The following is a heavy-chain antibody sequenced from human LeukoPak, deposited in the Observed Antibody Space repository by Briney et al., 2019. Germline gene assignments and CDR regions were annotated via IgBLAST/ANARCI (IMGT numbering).Heavy chain of an antibody. CDR3: ARDKPSPY. Sequence: SETLFLTCTVSGYSISSGYYWGWIRQPPGKGLEWIGSIYYGGSTSYNPSLKSRVTISVDTSKNQFSLKLTSVTAADTAVYYCARDKPSPYWGQGTLVTVSS. J-gene: IGHJ4*02. CDR1: GYSISSGYY. CDR2: IYYGGST. V-gene: IGHV4-38-2*02.